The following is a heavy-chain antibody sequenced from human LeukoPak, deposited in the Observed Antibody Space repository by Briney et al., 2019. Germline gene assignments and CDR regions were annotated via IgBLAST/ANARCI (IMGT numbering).Heavy chain of an antibody. J-gene: IGHJ4*02. CDR2: IYSSGSA. V-gene: IGHV4-59*08. D-gene: IGHD3-10*01. Sequence: SETLSLTCTVSGSSINNNFWTWIRQPPGKGLEWIGYIYSSGSASYNPSIKSRVIISGDTSKNQISLKLSSVTAADTAVYYCARLTYYDSGSYYFDSWGQGTLVTVSS. CDR3: ARLTYYDSGSYYFDS. CDR1: GSSINNNF.